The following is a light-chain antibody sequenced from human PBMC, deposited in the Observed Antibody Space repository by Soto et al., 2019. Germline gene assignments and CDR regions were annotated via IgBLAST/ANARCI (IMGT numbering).Light chain of an antibody. CDR2: DAS. V-gene: IGKV1-5*01. CDR1: QSISSW. CDR3: QQYQSYSRT. Sequence: DIQMTQSPSTLSASVGDRVTITCRASQSISSWLAWYQQKPGKAPKLLIYDASSLESGVPSRFSGSGSGTEFTLTISSLKPDEFATYYCQQYQSYSRTFGQGTKVDIK. J-gene: IGKJ1*01.